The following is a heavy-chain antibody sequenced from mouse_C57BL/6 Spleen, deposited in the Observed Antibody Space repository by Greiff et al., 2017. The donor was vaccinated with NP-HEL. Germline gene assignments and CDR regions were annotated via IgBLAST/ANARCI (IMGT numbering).Heavy chain of an antibody. CDR2: IYPGDGDT. Sequence: VQLQESGPELVKPGASVKISCKASGYAFSSSWMNWVKQRPGKGLEWIGRIYPGDGDTNYNGKFKGKATLTADKSSSTAYMQLSSLTSEDSAVYFCARGGYYDYDGVAYWGQGTLVTVSA. V-gene: IGHV1-82*01. D-gene: IGHD2-4*01. CDR3: ARGGYYDYDGVAY. CDR1: GYAFSSSW. J-gene: IGHJ3*01.